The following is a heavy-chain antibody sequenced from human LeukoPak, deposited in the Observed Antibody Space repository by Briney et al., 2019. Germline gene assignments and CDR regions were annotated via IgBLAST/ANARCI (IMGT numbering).Heavy chain of an antibody. J-gene: IGHJ3*02. D-gene: IGHD3-22*01. CDR3: ARDLVTKPYYYDTSGTSHAFDI. V-gene: IGHV3-23*01. Sequence: GGSLRLSCAASGFTFSTYAMTWVRQAPGKGLEWVSGINSNGDEIYYADSVRGRFTISRDNSNNALYLQMNSLRAEDTAVYYCARDLVTKPYYYDTSGTSHAFDIWGQGTMVTVSS. CDR2: INSNGDEI. CDR1: GFTFSTYA.